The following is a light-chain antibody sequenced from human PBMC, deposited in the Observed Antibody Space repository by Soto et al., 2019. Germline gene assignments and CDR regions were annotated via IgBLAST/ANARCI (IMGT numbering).Light chain of an antibody. CDR2: EVS. V-gene: IGKV2D-29*02. J-gene: IGKJ5*01. Sequence: DIVVTQSPLSLPVTPGEPASISCKSSQSLLHITGETFLFWYLQKPGQSPQLLIYEVSTRVSGVPDRFSGSGSGTDFTLEISRVETDDVGIYYCMQSTQLPPTFGQGTRLEIK. CDR3: MQSTQLPPT. CDR1: QSLLHITGETF.